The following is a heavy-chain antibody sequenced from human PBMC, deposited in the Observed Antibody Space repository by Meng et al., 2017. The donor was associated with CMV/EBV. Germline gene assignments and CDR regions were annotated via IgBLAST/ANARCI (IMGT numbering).Heavy chain of an antibody. CDR3: ARSVGELPVYYYGMAV. D-gene: IGHD1-26*01. Sequence: ETLSLTCAASGFTFSSYAMHWVRQAPGKGLEYVSAISSNGGSTYYADSVKGRFTISRDNSKNTLYLQMGSLRAEDMAVYYCARSVGELPVYYYGMAVWGQGTTVTVSS. CDR1: GFTFSSYA. J-gene: IGHJ6*02. V-gene: IGHV3-64*02. CDR2: ISSNGGST.